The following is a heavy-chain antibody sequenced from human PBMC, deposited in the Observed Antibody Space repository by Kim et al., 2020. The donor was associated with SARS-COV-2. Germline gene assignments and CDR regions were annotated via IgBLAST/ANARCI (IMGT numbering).Heavy chain of an antibody. CDR2: INPSGGST. CDR3: ARDLTTVVIPSGYYYGMDV. D-gene: IGHD4-17*01. J-gene: IGHJ6*02. V-gene: IGHV1-46*01. Sequence: ASVKVSCKASGYTFTSYYMHWVRQAPGQGLEWMGIINPSGGSTSYAQKFQGRVTMTRDTSTSTVYMELSSLRSEDTGVYYCARDLTTVVIPSGYYYGMDVWGQGTTVTVSS. CDR1: GYTFTSYY.